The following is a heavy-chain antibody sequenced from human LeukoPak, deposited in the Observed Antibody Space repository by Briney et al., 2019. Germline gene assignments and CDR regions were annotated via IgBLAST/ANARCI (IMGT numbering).Heavy chain of an antibody. CDR3: AKGPLRGTAAAIDY. V-gene: IGHV3-30*18. CDR2: ISYDGRNI. CDR1: GFTFNNYG. J-gene: IGHJ4*02. D-gene: IGHD2-2*01. Sequence: QPGGSLRLSCAASGFTFNNYGMHRVRQAPGKGLEWVAVISYDGRNIHYPDSVKGRFTISRDISTDTLWLQMDSLRTEDTAVYYCAKGPLRGTAAAIDYWGQGTLVTVSS.